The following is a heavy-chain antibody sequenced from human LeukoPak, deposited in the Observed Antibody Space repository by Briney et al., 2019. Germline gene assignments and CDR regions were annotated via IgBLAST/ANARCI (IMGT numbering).Heavy chain of an antibody. J-gene: IGHJ4*02. D-gene: IGHD1-7*01. CDR2: IYSGGST. CDR1: GFTFSSYA. Sequence: GGSLRLSCAASGFTFSSYAMSWVRQAPGKGLEWVSVIYSGGSTYYADSVKGRFTISRDNSKNTLYLQMNSLRAEDTAVYYCAGDSQLTGTTSFDYWGQGTLVTVSS. CDR3: AGDSQLTGTTSFDY. V-gene: IGHV3-66*02.